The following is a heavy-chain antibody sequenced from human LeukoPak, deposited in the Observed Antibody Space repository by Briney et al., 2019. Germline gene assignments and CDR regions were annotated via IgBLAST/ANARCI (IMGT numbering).Heavy chain of an antibody. Sequence: SETLSLTCTVSGGSINSDSYYWGWIRQPPGKGLEWIATISYRGSIYYNPSLKSRITISVDTSKNQISLRLRSVTAAGTAVFYCARQLGSGLDYWGQGTPVTVSS. D-gene: IGHD6-19*01. CDR3: ARQLGSGLDY. V-gene: IGHV4-39*01. CDR1: GGSINSDSYY. J-gene: IGHJ4*02. CDR2: ISYRGSI.